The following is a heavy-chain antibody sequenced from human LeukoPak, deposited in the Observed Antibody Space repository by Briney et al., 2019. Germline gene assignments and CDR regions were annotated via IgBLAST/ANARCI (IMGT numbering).Heavy chain of an antibody. CDR3: ARGAAVAGGWYFDL. CDR1: GGSISSSSYY. Sequence: SETLSLTCTVSGGSISSSSYYWGWICQPPGERLEWIASIYYSGSTYYNPSLTSRVTITVDTSKNQCTLKLSSVTAADTAVYYCARGAAVAGGWYFDLWGRGTLVTVSS. CDR2: IYYSGST. V-gene: IGHV4-39*01. D-gene: IGHD6-19*01. J-gene: IGHJ2*01.